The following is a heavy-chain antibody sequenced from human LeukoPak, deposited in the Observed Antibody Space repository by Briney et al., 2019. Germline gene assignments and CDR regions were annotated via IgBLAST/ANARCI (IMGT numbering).Heavy chain of an antibody. J-gene: IGHJ4*02. V-gene: IGHV1-2*02. CDR3: ARVSEYYYFDY. Sequence: GASVRVSCKASGYTFTGYSMHWMRQAPGQGPEWMGWINPNSGGTNYAQKFQGRVIMTRDTSISTAYMELSRLRSDDTAVYYCARVSEYYYFDYWGQGTLVTVSS. D-gene: IGHD2/OR15-2a*01. CDR2: INPNSGGT. CDR1: GYTFTGYS.